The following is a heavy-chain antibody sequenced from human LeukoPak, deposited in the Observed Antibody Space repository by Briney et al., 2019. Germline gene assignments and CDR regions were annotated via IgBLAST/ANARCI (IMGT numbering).Heavy chain of an antibody. CDR3: ARSTRRQNDAFDI. J-gene: IGHJ3*02. Sequence: GGSLRLSCAASGFTFSSYSVNWVRQAPGKGLEWVSSISERSSYIYYADSMKGRFTISRNNAKNSLYLQMNSLRAEDTAVYYCARSTRRQNDAFDIWGQGTVVTVSS. CDR2: ISERSSYI. V-gene: IGHV3-21*01. CDR1: GFTFSSYS.